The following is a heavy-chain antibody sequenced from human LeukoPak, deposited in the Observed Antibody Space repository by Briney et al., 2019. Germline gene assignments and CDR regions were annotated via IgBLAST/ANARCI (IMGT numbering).Heavy chain of an antibody. V-gene: IGHV4-34*01. CDR3: ARPVPSRLGWFDP. J-gene: IGHJ5*02. Sequence: SETLSLTCTVSGGSISSYYWNWIRQPPGKGLEWIGEINHSGSSNYNPSLKSRVTISVDTSKNQFSLKLSSVTAADTAVYYCARPVPSRLGWFDPWGQGTLVTVSS. CDR1: GGSISSYY. D-gene: IGHD1-1*01. CDR2: INHSGSS.